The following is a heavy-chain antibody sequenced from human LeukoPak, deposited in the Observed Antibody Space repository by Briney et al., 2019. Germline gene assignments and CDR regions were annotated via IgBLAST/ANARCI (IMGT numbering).Heavy chain of an antibody. V-gene: IGHV4-30-2*01. CDR1: GGSISGGGYA. D-gene: IGHD3-10*01. J-gene: IGHJ4*02. CDR2: IYHSGST. Sequence: SQTLSLTCAVSGGSISGGGYAGSWIRQPPGKGLEWIGYIYHSGSTYYNPSRKSRVTISVDSSKNQFSLTPSSATAADTAVYHCARGKAGSYGDYFDYWGQGTLVTVSS. CDR3: ARGKAGSYGDYFDY.